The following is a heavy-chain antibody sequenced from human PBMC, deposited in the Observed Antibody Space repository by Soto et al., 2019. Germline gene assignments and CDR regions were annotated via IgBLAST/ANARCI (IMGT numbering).Heavy chain of an antibody. V-gene: IGHV1-8*01. CDR3: AKRARITMVRGTTRTGSAGFDP. Sequence: GASVKVSCKASGYTFTSYDINWVRQATGQGLEWMGWMNPNSGNTGYAQKFQGRVTMTRNTSISTAYMELSSLRSEDTAVYYCAKRARITMVRGTTRTGSAGFDPWGQGTLVTVSS. CDR2: MNPNSGNT. D-gene: IGHD3-10*01. CDR1: GYTFTSYD. J-gene: IGHJ5*02.